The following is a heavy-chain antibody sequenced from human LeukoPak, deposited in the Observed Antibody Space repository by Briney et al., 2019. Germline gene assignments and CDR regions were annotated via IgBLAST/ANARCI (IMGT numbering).Heavy chain of an antibody. CDR3: ARFRAVGATTTYYFDY. CDR2: IYYSGST. Sequence: PSETLSLTCAVYSDSLSSYYRSWIRQPPGKGLEWIGYIYYSGSTNYNPSLKSRVTISVDTSKNQFSLKLSSVTAADTAVYYCARFRAVGATTTYYFDYWGQGTLVTVSS. J-gene: IGHJ4*02. D-gene: IGHD1-26*01. V-gene: IGHV4-59*01. CDR1: SDSLSSYY.